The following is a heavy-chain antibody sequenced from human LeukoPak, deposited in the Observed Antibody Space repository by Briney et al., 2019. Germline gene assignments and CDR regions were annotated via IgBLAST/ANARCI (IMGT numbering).Heavy chain of an antibody. J-gene: IGHJ5*02. CDR3: ARDQGFRYFDP. CDR2: ISSSSGTI. V-gene: IGHV3-48*01. CDR1: GFTFSGYA. D-gene: IGHD3-16*02. Sequence: GGSLRLSSAASGFTFSGYAMNWVRQAPGKGLEWVAYISSSSGTIYYTDSVKGRFTISRDNAKNSVFLQMSSLSGGDTAIYYCARDQGFRYFDPWGQGTLVTVSS.